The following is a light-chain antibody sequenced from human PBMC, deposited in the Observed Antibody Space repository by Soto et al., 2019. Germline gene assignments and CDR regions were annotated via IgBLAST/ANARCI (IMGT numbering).Light chain of an antibody. CDR3: QQYNDWLWT. Sequence: EILLTQSPGTLSLSPGERASLSCWASQSISSSFLAWYQQKPGQAPRLLIYGASTRATGIPARFSGRGSGTEFTLTVTSLQSEDFAVYYCQQYNDWLWTFGQGTKVDIK. CDR2: GAS. CDR1: QSISSS. J-gene: IGKJ1*01. V-gene: IGKV3-15*01.